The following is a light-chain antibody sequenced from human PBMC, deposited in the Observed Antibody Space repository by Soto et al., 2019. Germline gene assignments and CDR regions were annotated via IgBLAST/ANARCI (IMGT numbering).Light chain of an antibody. CDR1: QGISSD. CDR3: QQLNSYPRN. Sequence: DIQLTQSPSFLSASIGDRVTITCRASQGISSDLAWDQQKPGKASKLLIHAASTLQSGVPSRFSGSGSGTEFTLTISSLQPEDFVAYYCQQLNSYPRNFGPGTKVEIK. J-gene: IGKJ3*01. CDR2: AAS. V-gene: IGKV1-9*01.